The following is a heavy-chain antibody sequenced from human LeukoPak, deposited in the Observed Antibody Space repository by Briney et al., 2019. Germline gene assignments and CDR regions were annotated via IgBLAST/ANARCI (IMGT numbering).Heavy chain of an antibody. D-gene: IGHD3-10*01. CDR3: ARQIVRGVTSNWFDP. Sequence: PGGSLRLSCAASGFTFSSYSMNWVRQAPGKGLEWVSYISSSSTIYYADSVEGRFTISRDNAKNSLYLQMNSLRAEDTAVYYCARQIVRGVTSNWFDPWGQGTLVTVSS. CDR2: ISSSSTI. CDR1: GFTFSSYS. J-gene: IGHJ5*02. V-gene: IGHV3-48*01.